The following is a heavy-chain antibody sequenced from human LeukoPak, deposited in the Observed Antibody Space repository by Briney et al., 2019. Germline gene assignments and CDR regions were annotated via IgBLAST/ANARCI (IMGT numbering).Heavy chain of an antibody. Sequence: SETLSLTCAVYGGSFSGYYWSWIRQPPGKGLEWIGEINHSGSTNYNPSLKSRVTISVDTSKNQFSLKLRSVTAADTAVYYCAIGPQTDSNSNGCFDPWGQGTLVTVSS. V-gene: IGHV4-34*01. CDR1: GGSFSGYY. D-gene: IGHD4-23*01. CDR3: AIGPQTDSNSNGCFDP. CDR2: INHSGST. J-gene: IGHJ5*02.